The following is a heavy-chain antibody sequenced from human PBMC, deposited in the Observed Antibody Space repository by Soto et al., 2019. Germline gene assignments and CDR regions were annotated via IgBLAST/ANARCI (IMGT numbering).Heavy chain of an antibody. V-gene: IGHV1-2*02. CDR2: INPSTGAA. CDR3: ARGGGVGVAGSAAFDM. J-gene: IGHJ3*02. CDR1: GYPVTAYY. Sequence: QLHLVQSGAVVKKPGASVTVSCSASGYPVTAYYMHWVRQAPGRGLEWMGGINPSTGAAKYTQTFRGRVTTTGDTPTGKVFKELSGLTSEDPAVFYCARGGGVGVAGSAAFDMWGQGTLVTVSS. D-gene: IGHD3-3*01.